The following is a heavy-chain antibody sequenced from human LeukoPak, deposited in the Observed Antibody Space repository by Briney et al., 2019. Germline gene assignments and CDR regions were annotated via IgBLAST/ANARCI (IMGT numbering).Heavy chain of an antibody. D-gene: IGHD5-24*01. Sequence: GGSLRLSCRDSGFTFSRYWMSWLRQAPGKGLEWVANIKQDGSEKNYVDSVRGRFTISRDNAKNSLSLQMNSLRAEDTAVYYCAKADRESDKDDYYYYGMDVWGQGTTVTVSS. CDR2: IKQDGSEK. V-gene: IGHV3-7*01. CDR1: GFTFSRYW. J-gene: IGHJ6*02. CDR3: AKADRESDKDDYYYYGMDV.